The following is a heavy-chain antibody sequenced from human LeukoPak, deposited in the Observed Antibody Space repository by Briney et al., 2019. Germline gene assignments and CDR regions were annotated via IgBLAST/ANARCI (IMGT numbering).Heavy chain of an antibody. Sequence: ASVKVSCKASGGTFSSNTISWVRQAPGQGLEWMGWISAYNGNTNYAQKLQGRVTMTTDTSTSTAYMELRSLRSDDTAVYYCARDRPSIAAAGSFFDPWGQGTLVTVSS. CDR3: ARDRPSIAAAGSFFDP. V-gene: IGHV1-18*01. D-gene: IGHD6-13*01. CDR2: ISAYNGNT. J-gene: IGHJ5*02. CDR1: GGTFSSNT.